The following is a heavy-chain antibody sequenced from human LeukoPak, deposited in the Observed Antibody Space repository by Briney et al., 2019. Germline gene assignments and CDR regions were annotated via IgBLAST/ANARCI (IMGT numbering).Heavy chain of an antibody. CDR1: GYTLTELS. J-gene: IGHJ4*02. V-gene: IGHV1-24*01. D-gene: IGHD3-16*01. CDR3: AAVRIRTLSPYYFDY. CDR2: FEPEDGET. Sequence: GASVKVSCKVSGYTLTELSMHWVRQAPGKGLEWMGGFEPEDGETIYAQKFQGRVTMTEDTSTDTAYMELSSLRSGDTAVYYCAAVRIRTLSPYYFDYWGQGTLVTVSS.